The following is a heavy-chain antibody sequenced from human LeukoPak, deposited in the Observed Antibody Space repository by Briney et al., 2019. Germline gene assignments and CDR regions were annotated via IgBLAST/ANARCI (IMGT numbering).Heavy chain of an antibody. CDR2: IYYSGST. CDR3: ARGFRYFDY. V-gene: IGHV4-59*01. D-gene: IGHD3-3*01. CDR1: GCSISSYY. Sequence: SETLSLTCTVSGCSISSYYWSWIRQPPGKGLEWIGYIYYSGSTNYNPSLKSRVTISVDTSKNQFSLKLTSVTAADTAVYYCARGFRYFDYWGQRTLVTVSS. J-gene: IGHJ4*02.